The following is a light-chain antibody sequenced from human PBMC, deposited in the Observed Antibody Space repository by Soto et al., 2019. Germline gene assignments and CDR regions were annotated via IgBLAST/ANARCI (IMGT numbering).Light chain of an antibody. CDR2: TGS. CDR1: QGIKNW. V-gene: IGKV1-12*01. CDR3: QQYNNWPPIT. Sequence: DIQITQSPSYVSASVGDRVTITCRASQGIKNWLAWYQQKPGKAPNLLIYTGSSLQSGVPSRFSGSGSGTDFTLSINSLQPEDFAVYYCQQYNNWPPITFGQGTRLEIK. J-gene: IGKJ5*01.